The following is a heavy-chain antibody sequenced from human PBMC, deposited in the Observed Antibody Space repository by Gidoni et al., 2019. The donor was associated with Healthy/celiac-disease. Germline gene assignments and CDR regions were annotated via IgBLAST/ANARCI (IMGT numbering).Heavy chain of an antibody. V-gene: IGHV4-39*01. J-gene: IGHJ6*03. CDR3: ARSTREMATISYYYYYYMDV. D-gene: IGHD5-12*01. CDR1: GGSISSSSYY. Sequence: TVSGGSISSSSYYWGWIRQPPGKGLEWIGSIYYSGSTYYNPSLKSRVTISVDTSKNQFFLKLSSVTAADTAVYYCARSTREMATISYYYYYYMDVWGKGTTVTVSS. CDR2: IYYSGST.